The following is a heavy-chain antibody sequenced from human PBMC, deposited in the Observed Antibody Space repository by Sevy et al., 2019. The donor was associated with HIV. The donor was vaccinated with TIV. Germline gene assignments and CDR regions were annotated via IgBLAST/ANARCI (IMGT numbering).Heavy chain of an antibody. CDR3: AKTTMIFDY. CDR2: IRGSGGST. J-gene: IGHJ4*02. V-gene: IGHV3-23*01. Sequence: GGSLRLSCAASGFTFSSYAMSWVRQAPWKGLEWVSFIRGSGGSTYYADSVKGRFTISRDNSKNTLYLQINSLRAEDMALYYCAKTTMIFDYWGQGALVTVSS. CDR1: GFTFSSYA. D-gene: IGHD3-22*01.